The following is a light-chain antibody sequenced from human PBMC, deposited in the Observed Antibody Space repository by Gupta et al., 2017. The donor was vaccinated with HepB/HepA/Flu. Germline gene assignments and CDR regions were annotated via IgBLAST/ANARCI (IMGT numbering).Light chain of an antibody. CDR2: LGS. J-gene: IGKJ2*01. CDR3: MQDLQTPRT. CDR1: QSLLHSNGYNY. Sequence: DIVMTQSSLSLPVTPGEPASISCRSSQSLLHSNGYNYLDWYLQKPGQSPQLVIYLGSNRASGVPDRFSGSGSGTDFTLKISRVEAEDVGVYYCMQDLQTPRTFGQGTKLEIE. V-gene: IGKV2-28*01.